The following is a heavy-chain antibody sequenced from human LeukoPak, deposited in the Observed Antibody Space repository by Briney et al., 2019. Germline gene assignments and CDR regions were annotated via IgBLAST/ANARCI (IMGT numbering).Heavy chain of an antibody. Sequence: GESLKISCKGSGYRFTSYWIGWVRPMPGKGLEWMGIIYPGDSDTRYSPSFQGQVTISADKSISTAYLQWSSLKASDTAMYYCARRDYYDSSGADAFDIWGRGTMVTVSS. CDR3: ARRDYYDSSGADAFDI. D-gene: IGHD3-22*01. V-gene: IGHV5-51*01. CDR1: GYRFTSYW. J-gene: IGHJ3*02. CDR2: IYPGDSDT.